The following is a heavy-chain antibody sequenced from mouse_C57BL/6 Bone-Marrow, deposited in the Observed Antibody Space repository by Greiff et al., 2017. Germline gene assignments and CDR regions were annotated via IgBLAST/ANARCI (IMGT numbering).Heavy chain of an antibody. CDR2: IRSKSNNYAT. V-gene: IGHV10-1*01. Sequence: EVKVVESGGGLVQPKGSLKLSCAASGFSFNTYAMNWVRQAPGKGLEWVARIRSKSNNYATYYADSVKDRFTISRDDSESMLYLQMNNLKTEDTAMYYCVRQSYWYFDVWGTGTTVTVSS. CDR1: GFSFNTYA. CDR3: VRQSYWYFDV. J-gene: IGHJ1*03.